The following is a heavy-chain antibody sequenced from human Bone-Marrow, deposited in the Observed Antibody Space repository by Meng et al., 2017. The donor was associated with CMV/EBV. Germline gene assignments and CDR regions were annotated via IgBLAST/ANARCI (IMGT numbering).Heavy chain of an antibody. J-gene: IGHJ3*02. D-gene: IGHD1-26*01. CDR3: ARLSGLRGLKEAFDI. CDR2: IYYSGST. V-gene: IGHV4-39*07. CDR1: GGSISSSSYY. Sequence: SETLSLTCTVSGGSISSSSYYWGWIRQPPGKGLEWIGSIYYSGSTYYNPSLKRRVTISVDTSKNQFSLKLSSVPAADTAVYSCARLSGLRGLKEAFDIWGQGTMVTVSS.